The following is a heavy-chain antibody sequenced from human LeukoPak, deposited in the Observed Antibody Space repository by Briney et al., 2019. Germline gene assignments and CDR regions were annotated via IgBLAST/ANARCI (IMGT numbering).Heavy chain of an antibody. V-gene: IGHV4-31*03. CDR2: IYYSGST. CDR1: GGSISSGGYY. J-gene: IGHJ5*02. Sequence: MSSETLSLTCTVPGGSISSGGYYWSWIRQHPGKGLEWIGYIYYSGSTYYNPSLKSRVTISVDTSKNQFSLKLSSVTAADTAVYYCAREGSWYWFDPWGQGTLVTVSS. CDR3: AREGSWYWFDP. D-gene: IGHD6-13*01.